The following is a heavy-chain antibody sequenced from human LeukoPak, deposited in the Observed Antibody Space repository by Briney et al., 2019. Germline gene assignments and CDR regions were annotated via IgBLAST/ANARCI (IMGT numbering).Heavy chain of an antibody. CDR3: ARDPTLHSYSRSWPLFDY. CDR1: GFTFSSYA. CDR2: ISSDGTDK. V-gene: IGHV3-30*04. D-gene: IGHD6-13*01. Sequence: GGSLRLSCAASGFTFSSYAVHWVRQAPGNGLGWVTGISSDGTDKYYADSVKGRFTISRDNSRNTVYLQMNSLRGDDMAVYYCARDPTLHSYSRSWPLFDYWGQGTQVTVSS. J-gene: IGHJ4*02.